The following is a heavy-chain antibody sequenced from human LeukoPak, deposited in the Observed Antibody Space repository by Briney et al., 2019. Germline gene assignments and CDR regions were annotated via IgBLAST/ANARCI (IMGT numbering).Heavy chain of an antibody. V-gene: IGHV4-34*01. Sequence: PSETLSLTCAVYGGSLRGYYWSWLRQPPGKGLEWIGEINHSGDTNYNPSLKSRVTMSVDTSKSQFSLKLTSVTAADTAMYYCASPTGEATRWGQGTLVTVSS. CDR1: GGSLRGYY. CDR2: INHSGDT. J-gene: IGHJ4*02. CDR3: ASPTGEATR. D-gene: IGHD7-27*01.